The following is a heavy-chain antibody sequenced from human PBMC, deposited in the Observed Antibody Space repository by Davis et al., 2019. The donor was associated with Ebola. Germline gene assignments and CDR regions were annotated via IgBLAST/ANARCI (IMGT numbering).Heavy chain of an antibody. CDR1: GGSISSYY. CDR2: IYYSGST. V-gene: IGHV4-59*01. J-gene: IGHJ6*02. CDR3: ARENAAMVQGVILYYYGMDV. D-gene: IGHD3-10*01. Sequence: MPSETLSLTCTVSGGSISSYYWGWIRQPPGKGLEWIGYIYYSGSTNYNPSLKSRVTISVDTSKNQFSLKLSSVTAADTAVYYCARENAAMVQGVILYYYGMDVWGQGTTVTVSS.